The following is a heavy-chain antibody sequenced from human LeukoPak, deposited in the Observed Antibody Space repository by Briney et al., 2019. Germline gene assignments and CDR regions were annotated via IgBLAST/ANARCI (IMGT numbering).Heavy chain of an antibody. J-gene: IGHJ3*02. Sequence: GGSLRLSCAASGFTVSSNYMSWVRQAPGKGLEWVSVIYSGGSTYYADSVKGRFTISRDNSKNTLYLQMNSLRAEDTAVYYCARGGIVGATNGAFDIWGQGTMVTVSS. CDR3: ARGGIVGATNGAFDI. D-gene: IGHD1-26*01. CDR2: IYSGGST. V-gene: IGHV3-53*01. CDR1: GFTVSSNY.